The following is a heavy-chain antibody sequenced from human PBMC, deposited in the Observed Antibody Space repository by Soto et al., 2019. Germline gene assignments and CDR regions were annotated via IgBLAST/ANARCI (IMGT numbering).Heavy chain of an antibody. CDR2: ISAYNGNT. D-gene: IGHD3-22*01. Sequence: QVQLVQSGAEVKKPGASVKVSCKASGYTFTSYAMHWVRQAPGQRLEWMGWISAYNGNTNYAQKLQGRVTMTTDTSTSTAYMELRSLRSDDTAVYYCARDFPQSYDSTLGWFDPWGQGTLVTVSS. J-gene: IGHJ5*02. V-gene: IGHV1-3*01. CDR1: GYTFTSYA. CDR3: ARDFPQSYDSTLGWFDP.